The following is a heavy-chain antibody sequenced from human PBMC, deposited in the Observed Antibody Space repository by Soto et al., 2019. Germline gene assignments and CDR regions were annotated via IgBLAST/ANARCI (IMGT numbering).Heavy chain of an antibody. CDR1: GFTFSSYS. CDR3: ARGLLRFLEWSYYMDV. D-gene: IGHD3-3*01. V-gene: IGHV3-48*01. Sequence: TGGSLRLSCAASGFTFSSYSMNWVRQAPGKGLEWVSYISSSSSTIYYADSVNGRFTISRDNAKNSLYLQMNSLRAEDTAVYYCARGLLRFLEWSYYMDVWGKGTTVTVSS. J-gene: IGHJ6*03. CDR2: ISSSSSTI.